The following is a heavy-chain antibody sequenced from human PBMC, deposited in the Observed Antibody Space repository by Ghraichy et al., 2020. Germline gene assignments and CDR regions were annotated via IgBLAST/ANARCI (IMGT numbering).Heavy chain of an antibody. D-gene: IGHD2-2*01. Sequence: GGSLRLSCTASGFTFGDYAMSWFRQAPGKGLEWVGFIRSKAYGGTTEYAASVKGRFTISRDDSKSIAYLQMNSLKTEDTAVYYCSAFHLGYCSSTSCRDHYYYYGMDVWGQGTTVTVSS. CDR2: IRSKAYGGTT. V-gene: IGHV3-49*03. CDR3: SAFHLGYCSSTSCRDHYYYYGMDV. J-gene: IGHJ6*02. CDR1: GFTFGDYA.